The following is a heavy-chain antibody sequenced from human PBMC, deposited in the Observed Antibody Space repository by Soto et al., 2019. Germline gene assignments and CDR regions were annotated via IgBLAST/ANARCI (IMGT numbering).Heavy chain of an antibody. J-gene: IGHJ4*02. V-gene: IGHV3-74*01. CDR2: INSDGSST. D-gene: IGHD1-20*01. Sequence: PGGSLRLSWAASGLTFSSYWMHWVRQAPGKGLVWVSRINSDGSSTSYADSVKGRFTISRDNAKNTLYLQMNSLRAEDTAVYYCARDKDGLTGNLDYWGQGTLVTVSS. CDR1: GLTFSSYW. CDR3: ARDKDGLTGNLDY.